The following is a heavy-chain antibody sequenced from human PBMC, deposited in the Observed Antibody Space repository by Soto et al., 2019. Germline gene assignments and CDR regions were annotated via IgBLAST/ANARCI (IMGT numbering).Heavy chain of an antibody. CDR2: INHSGST. V-gene: IGHV4-34*01. D-gene: IGHD3-10*01. J-gene: IGHJ6*02. Sequence: QVQLQQWGAGLLKPSETLSLTCAVYGGSFSGYYWSWIRQPPGKGLEWIGEINHSGSTNYNPSLKSRVTISVDTSKHQFSLELSSVTAADTAVYYCAGGPTLITIVRGVIIMVGYYGIDVWGQGTPVTVSS. CDR3: AGGPTLITIVRGVIIMVGYYGIDV. CDR1: GGSFSGYY.